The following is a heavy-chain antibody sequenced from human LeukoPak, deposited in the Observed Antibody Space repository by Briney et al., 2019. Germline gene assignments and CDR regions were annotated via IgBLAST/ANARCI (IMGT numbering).Heavy chain of an antibody. Sequence: ASVKVSCKASGYTFTTFGITWVRQAPGQGLEWMGWISAYTGNTNYAPKLQGRVTMTTDTSTSTAHMELRSLTSDDTAVYYCARVASTTCDCPDYFDYWGQGTLVTVSS. CDR3: ARVASTTCDCPDYFDY. D-gene: IGHD2-2*01. V-gene: IGHV1-18*01. CDR1: GYTFTTFG. J-gene: IGHJ4*02. CDR2: ISAYTGNT.